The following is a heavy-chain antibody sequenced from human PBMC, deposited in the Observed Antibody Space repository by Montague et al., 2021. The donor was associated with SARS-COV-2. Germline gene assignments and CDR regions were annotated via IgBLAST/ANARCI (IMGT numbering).Heavy chain of an antibody. Sequence: SETLSLTCAVYGGSFSGYYWSWIRQPPGKGLEWIGEINHSGSTNYNPSLKSRVTISVDTSKNQFSLKLSSVTAADTAVYYCARRNYYGSGSYDNSGFDPWGQGTLVTVSS. CDR2: INHSGST. CDR1: GGSFSGYY. J-gene: IGHJ5*02. D-gene: IGHD3-10*01. V-gene: IGHV4-34*01. CDR3: ARRNYYGSGSYDNSGFDP.